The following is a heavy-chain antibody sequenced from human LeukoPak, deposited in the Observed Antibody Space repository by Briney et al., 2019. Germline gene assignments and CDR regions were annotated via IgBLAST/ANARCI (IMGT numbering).Heavy chain of an antibody. CDR1: GYTFTGYY. CDR3: ARNTGYYYGSGSYAWFDP. J-gene: IGHJ5*02. CDR2: ISAYNGNT. V-gene: IGHV1-18*04. Sequence: GASVKVSCKASGYTFTGYYMHWVRQAPGQGLEWMGWISAYNGNTNYAQKLQGRVTMTTDTSTSTAYMELRSLRSDDTAVYYCARNTGYYYGSGSYAWFDPWGQGTLVTVSS. D-gene: IGHD3-10*01.